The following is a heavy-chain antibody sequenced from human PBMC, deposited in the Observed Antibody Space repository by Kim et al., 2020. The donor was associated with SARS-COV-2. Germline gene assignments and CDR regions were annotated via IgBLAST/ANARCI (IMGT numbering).Heavy chain of an antibody. CDR2: INAGNGNT. J-gene: IGHJ4*02. D-gene: IGHD3-10*01. Sequence: ASVKVSCKASGYTFTSYAMHWVRQAPGQRLEWMGWINAGNGNTKYSQKFQGRVTITRDTSASTAYMELSSLRSEDTAVYYCARFDDTGSYPIYWGQGTLVTVSS. CDR1: GYTFTSYA. CDR3: ARFDDTGSYPIY. V-gene: IGHV1-3*01.